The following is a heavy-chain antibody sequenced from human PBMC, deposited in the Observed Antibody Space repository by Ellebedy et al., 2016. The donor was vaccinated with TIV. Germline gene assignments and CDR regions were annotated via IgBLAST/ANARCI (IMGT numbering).Heavy chain of an antibody. CDR1: GASISSYY. D-gene: IGHD6-19*01. Sequence: SETLSLTXTVSGASISSYYWSWLRQPAGKGLEWIGRIYTSGSTNYNPSLKSRVTMLVDTSKNQVYLKLRSVTAADTAVYYCARRSTSGPYNWFDPWGQGTLVTVSS. J-gene: IGHJ5*02. CDR3: ARRSTSGPYNWFDP. V-gene: IGHV4-4*07. CDR2: IYTSGST.